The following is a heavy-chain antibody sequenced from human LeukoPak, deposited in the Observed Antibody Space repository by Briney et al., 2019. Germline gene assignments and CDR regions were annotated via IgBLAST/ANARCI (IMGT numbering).Heavy chain of an antibody. CDR3: XXXXXXXXDLLTGYWLDS. D-gene: IGHD3-9*01. CDR1: GFTFSDYY. V-gene: IGHV3-11*01. J-gene: IGHJ4*02. CDR2: ISSSGSTI. Sequence: GGSLRLSCAASGFTFSDYYMSWIRQAPGKGLEWVSYISSSGSTIYYADSVKGRFTISRDNSKNTLFLRMNTLRAEDTAVYYXXXXXXXXXDLLTGYWLDSWGQGTLVTVSS.